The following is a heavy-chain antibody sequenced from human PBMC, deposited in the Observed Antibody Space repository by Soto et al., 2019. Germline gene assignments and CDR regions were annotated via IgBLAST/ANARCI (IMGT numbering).Heavy chain of an antibody. J-gene: IGHJ6*02. D-gene: IGHD5-12*01. Sequence: QVQLVQSGAEVKKPGSSVKVSCKASGGTFSSYAISWVRQAPGQGLEWMGGIIPIFGTANYAQKFQGRVTITADESTITAYMGLTSLRSEDTAVYYCASSVAKYYYYGMDVWGQGTTVTVSS. CDR2: IIPIFGTA. CDR1: GGTFSSYA. V-gene: IGHV1-69*12. CDR3: ASSVAKYYYYGMDV.